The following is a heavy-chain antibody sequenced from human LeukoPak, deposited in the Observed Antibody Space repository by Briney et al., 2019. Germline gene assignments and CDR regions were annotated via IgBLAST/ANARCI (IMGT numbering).Heavy chain of an antibody. Sequence: VASVKVSCKASGGTFSSYAISWVRQAPGQGLEWMGGIIPIFGTANYAQKFQGRVTITADESTSTAYMELSSLRSEDTAVYYCARDPAWLGGPELVVHDAFDIWGQGTMVTVSS. CDR3: ARDPAWLGGPELVVHDAFDI. V-gene: IGHV1-69*13. CDR1: GGTFSSYA. J-gene: IGHJ3*02. D-gene: IGHD6-19*01. CDR2: IIPIFGTA.